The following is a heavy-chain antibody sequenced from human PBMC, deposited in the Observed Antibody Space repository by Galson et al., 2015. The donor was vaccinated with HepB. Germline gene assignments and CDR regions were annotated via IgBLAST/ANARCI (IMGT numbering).Heavy chain of an antibody. CDR3: ATVAHSTIFGVVIDPVPSPDYGMDG. V-gene: IGHV1-24*01. D-gene: IGHD3-3*01. J-gene: IGHJ6*02. CDR2: FDPEDGEI. Sequence: SVKVSCKVSGDTLTKLSIYWVRQAPGKGLQWMARFDPEDGEIYAQKFQGRVTMTEDTPTDTAYMELSSLRSEDTAVYYCATVAHSTIFGVVIDPVPSPDYGMDGWGQGTTVTAS. CDR1: GDTLTKLS.